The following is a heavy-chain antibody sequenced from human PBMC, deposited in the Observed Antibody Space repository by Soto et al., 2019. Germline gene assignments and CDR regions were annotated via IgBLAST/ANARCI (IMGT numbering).Heavy chain of an antibody. CDR2: ISGSGGST. V-gene: IGHV3-23*01. CDR1: GFTFSSYA. CDR3: AKDRIEGGRRGYYGSGSYYGAFDI. D-gene: IGHD3-10*01. Sequence: GGSLRLSCAASGFTFSSYAMSWVRQAPGKGLEWVSAISGSGGSTYYADSVKGRFTISRDNSKNTLYLQMNSLRAEDTAVYYCAKDRIEGGRRGYYGSGSYYGAFDIWGQGTMVTVSS. J-gene: IGHJ3*02.